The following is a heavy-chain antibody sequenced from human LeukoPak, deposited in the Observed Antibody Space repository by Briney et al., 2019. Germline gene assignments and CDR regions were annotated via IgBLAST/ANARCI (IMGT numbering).Heavy chain of an antibody. V-gene: IGHV3-23*01. D-gene: IGHD5-18*01. CDR3: AKDHGYNYGYNSY. Sequence: GGSLRLSCAASGFTFSSYAMSWVRQAPGKGLEWVSAISGSGDSTDFADSVRGRFTISRDNSKNTLYLQMNSLRAEDTAVYYCAKDHGYNYGYNSYRGQGTLVTVSS. J-gene: IGHJ4*02. CDR1: GFTFSSYA. CDR2: ISGSGDST.